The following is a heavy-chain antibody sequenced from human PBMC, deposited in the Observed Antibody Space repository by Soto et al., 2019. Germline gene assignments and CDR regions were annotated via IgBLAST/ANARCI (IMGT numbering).Heavy chain of an antibody. J-gene: IGHJ6*02. Sequence: ASVKVSCKASGYTFTSYGISWVRQAPGQGLEWMGWISAYNGNTNYAQKLQGRVTMTTDTSTSTAYMELRSLRSDDTAVYYCAREGIFGVVTHYYYYGMDVWAQGTTLTVSS. CDR3: AREGIFGVVTHYYYYGMDV. CDR2: ISAYNGNT. CDR1: GYTFTSYG. D-gene: IGHD3-3*01. V-gene: IGHV1-18*04.